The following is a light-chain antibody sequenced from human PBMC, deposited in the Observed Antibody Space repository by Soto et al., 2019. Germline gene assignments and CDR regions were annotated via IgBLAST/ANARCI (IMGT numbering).Light chain of an antibody. CDR1: QGISSA. Sequence: AIQLTQSPSSLSASVGDRVTITCRASQGISSALAWYQQKPGKATKLMIYDASSLESGVPSRFSGSGSGTDFTLTLSSLQPDDFANYYCQQYNSYYPLTFGGGTKVDIK. CDR3: QQYNSYYPLT. J-gene: IGKJ4*01. CDR2: DAS. V-gene: IGKV1-13*02.